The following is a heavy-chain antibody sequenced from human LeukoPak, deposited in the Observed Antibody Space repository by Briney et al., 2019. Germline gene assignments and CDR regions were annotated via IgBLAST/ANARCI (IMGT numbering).Heavy chain of an antibody. V-gene: IGHV4-59*12. CDR2: IFYSGST. Sequence: SETLSLTCIVSGDSISSDYWSWIRQPPGKGLVWIGNIFYSGSTYYSPSLKSRVTISLDTSRNQFSLKLNSVTAADTAVYYCAKSNGYGLVDIWGQGTMVTVSS. CDR1: GDSISSDY. CDR3: AKSNGYGLVDI. J-gene: IGHJ3*02. D-gene: IGHD3-10*01.